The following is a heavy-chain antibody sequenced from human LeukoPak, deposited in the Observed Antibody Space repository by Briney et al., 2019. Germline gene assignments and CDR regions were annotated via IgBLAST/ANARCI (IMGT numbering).Heavy chain of an antibody. CDR3: ARDPGRDTAGEAFDI. D-gene: IGHD5-18*01. Sequence: GGSLRLSCAASGFTFRSYGMHWVRQAPGKELVWVSRINPDGSTTTHADSVKGRFTISRDNAKNTLYLQMNSLRAEDTAMYYCARDPGRDTAGEAFDIWGQGTMVTVSS. CDR2: INPDGSTT. V-gene: IGHV3-74*01. CDR1: GFTFRSYG. J-gene: IGHJ3*02.